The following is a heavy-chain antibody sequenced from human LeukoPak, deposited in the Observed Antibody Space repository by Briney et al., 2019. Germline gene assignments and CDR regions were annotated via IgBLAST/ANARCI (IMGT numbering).Heavy chain of an antibody. CDR3: ARRLNTSYYDFWSGQPQHSYFDY. CDR1: GGSFSGYY. Sequence: SETLFLTCAVYGGSFSGYYWSWIRQPPGKGLEWIGEINHSGSTNYNPSLKSRVTISVDTSKNQFSLKLSSVTAADTAVYYCARRLNTSYYDFWSGQPQHSYFDYWGQGTLVTVSS. V-gene: IGHV4-34*01. D-gene: IGHD3-3*01. CDR2: INHSGST. J-gene: IGHJ4*02.